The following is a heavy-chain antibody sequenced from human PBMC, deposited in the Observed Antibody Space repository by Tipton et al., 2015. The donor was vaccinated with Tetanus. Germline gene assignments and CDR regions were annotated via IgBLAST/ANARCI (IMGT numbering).Heavy chain of an antibody. Sequence: QLVQSGGGLIQPGGSLRLSCAASGFTVSSNYMSWVRQAPGKGLEWVSVIYSGGSTYYADSVKGRFTISRDNSKNTLYLQMNSLRAEDTAVYYCARAYGDYDTRAPLHPFDYWGQGTLVTVSS. CDR3: ARAYGDYDTRAPLHPFDY. D-gene: IGHD4-17*01. CDR2: IYSGGST. CDR1: GFTVSSNY. J-gene: IGHJ4*02. V-gene: IGHV3-53*01.